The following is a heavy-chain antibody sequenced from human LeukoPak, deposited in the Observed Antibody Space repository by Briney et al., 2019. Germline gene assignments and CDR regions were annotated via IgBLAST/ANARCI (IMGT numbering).Heavy chain of an antibody. V-gene: IGHV3-23*01. CDR3: GKTTVGYSSGRYPGWPVDY. CDR2: IFGSGGSA. CDR1: GFTFSSYA. Sequence: GGSLRLSCVASGFTFSSYAMYWARQAPGKGLEWISGIFGSGGSAHYADSVKGRFTISRDNSKNTVYLQLDSLRVEDTAVYYCGKTTVGYSSGRYPGWPVDYWGQGALVTVSS. J-gene: IGHJ4*02. D-gene: IGHD2-15*01.